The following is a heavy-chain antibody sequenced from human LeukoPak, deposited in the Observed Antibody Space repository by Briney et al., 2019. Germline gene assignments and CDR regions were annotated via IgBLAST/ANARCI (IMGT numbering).Heavy chain of an antibody. D-gene: IGHD3-22*01. CDR2: IIPIFGTA. V-gene: IGHV1-69*05. CDR1: GGTFSSYA. J-gene: IGHJ5*02. Sequence: SVKVSCNASGGTFSSYAISWVRQAPGQGLEWMGGIIPIFGTANYAQKFQGRVTITTDESTSTAYMELSSLRSEDTAVYYCARVVGAYYYDSSGYPPLDPWGQGTLVTVSS. CDR3: ARVVGAYYYDSSGYPPLDP.